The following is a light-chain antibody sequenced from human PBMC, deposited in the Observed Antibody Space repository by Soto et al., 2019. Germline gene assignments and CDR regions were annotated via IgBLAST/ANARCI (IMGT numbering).Light chain of an antibody. V-gene: IGKV3-15*01. Sequence: EIVMTQSPATLSVSPGERATLSCRASQTVSTNLAWYQQKPGLAPRLLIYAASTRAPGIPARFSGSGSGTEFTLTISSLQSEDFAVYYCQQYNDWPPFTIGPGTRVDIK. J-gene: IGKJ3*01. CDR1: QTVSTN. CDR2: AAS. CDR3: QQYNDWPPFT.